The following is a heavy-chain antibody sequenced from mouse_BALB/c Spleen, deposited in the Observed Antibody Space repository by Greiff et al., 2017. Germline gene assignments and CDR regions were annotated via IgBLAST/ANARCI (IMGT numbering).Heavy chain of an antibody. J-gene: IGHJ3*01. Sequence: EVQRVESGGDLVKPGGSLKLSCAASGFTFSSYGMSWVRQTPDKRLEWVATISSGGSYTYYPDSVKGRFTISRDNAKNTLYLQMSSLKSEDTAMYYCARETPPSWFAYWGQGTLVTVSA. CDR1: GFTFSSYG. CDR3: ARETPPSWFAY. CDR2: ISSGGSYT. V-gene: IGHV5-6*01.